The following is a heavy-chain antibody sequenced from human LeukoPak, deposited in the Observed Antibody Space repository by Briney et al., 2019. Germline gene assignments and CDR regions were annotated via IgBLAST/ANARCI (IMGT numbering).Heavy chain of an antibody. Sequence: GGSLRLSCAASGFTFSSYAMSWVRQAPGKGLEWVSAISGSGTNTYYADSVKGRFTISRDNAKNSLYLQMNSLRAEDTALYYCARGNYYYDSSGYSEDAFDIWGQGTMVTVSS. J-gene: IGHJ3*02. CDR3: ARGNYYYDSSGYSEDAFDI. CDR1: GFTFSSYA. V-gene: IGHV3-23*01. D-gene: IGHD3-22*01. CDR2: ISGSGTNT.